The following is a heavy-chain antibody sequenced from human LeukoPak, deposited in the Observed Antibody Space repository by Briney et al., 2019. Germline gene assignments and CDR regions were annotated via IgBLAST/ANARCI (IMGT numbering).Heavy chain of an antibody. Sequence: PGGSLRLSCAASGFTFSSYAMSWVRQAPGKGLEWVSAISGSGGSTYYADSVKGRFTISRDNSKNTLYLQMNSLRAGDTAVYYCASIAAAPPGHPQQKVDYWGQGTLVTVSS. CDR1: GFTFSSYA. J-gene: IGHJ4*02. CDR2: ISGSGGST. CDR3: ASIAAAPPGHPQQKVDY. V-gene: IGHV3-23*01. D-gene: IGHD6-13*01.